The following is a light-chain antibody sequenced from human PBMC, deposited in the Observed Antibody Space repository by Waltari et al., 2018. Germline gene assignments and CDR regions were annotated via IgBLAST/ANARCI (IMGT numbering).Light chain of an antibody. CDR1: SSNIGNNH. CDR3: GGWDDNLNGWV. V-gene: IGLV1-47*01. Sequence: QSVMTQPPSTSGTPGQRVIISCSGSSSNIGNNHLSWYQQLPGAAPKLLIYRDNERPSGVPVRFSVSKSGTSASLAISGLRSEDEADYYCGGWDDNLNGWVFGGGTRLTVL. J-gene: IGLJ3*02. CDR2: RDN.